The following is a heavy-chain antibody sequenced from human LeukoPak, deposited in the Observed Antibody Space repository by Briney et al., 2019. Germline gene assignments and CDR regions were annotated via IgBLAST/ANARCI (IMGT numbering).Heavy chain of an antibody. J-gene: IGHJ4*02. Sequence: GGSLRLSCVGSGFTFRSHAMSWVRQAPEKGLEFVSGIYENGGTTYYADSMKGRFSISRDNSKNTLYLQMDSLRGEDTAVYYCAKDFRIGYSAHFNYWGQGALVTVSS. CDR3: AKDFRIGYSAHFNY. CDR2: IYENGGTT. CDR1: GFTFRSHA. D-gene: IGHD2-21*01. V-gene: IGHV3-23*01.